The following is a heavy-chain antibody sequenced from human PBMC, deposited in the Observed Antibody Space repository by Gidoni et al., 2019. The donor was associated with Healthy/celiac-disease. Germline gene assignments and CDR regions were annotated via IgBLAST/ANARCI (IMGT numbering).Heavy chain of an antibody. J-gene: IGHJ3*02. V-gene: IGHV4-4*02. CDR2: IYHSGST. CDR1: GGSFSSSNW. Sequence: QVQLQESGPGLVKPSGTLSLTCAVSGGSFSSSNWWSWVRQPPGKGLEWIGEIYHSGSTNYNPSLKSRVTISVDKSKNQFSLKLSSVTAADTAVYYCARVPIAVAGTWAFDIWGQGTMVTVSS. D-gene: IGHD6-19*01. CDR3: ARVPIAVAGTWAFDI.